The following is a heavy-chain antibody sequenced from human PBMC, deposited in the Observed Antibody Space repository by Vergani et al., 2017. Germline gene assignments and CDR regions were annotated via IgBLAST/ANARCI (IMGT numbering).Heavy chain of an antibody. V-gene: IGHV4-34*01. CDR3: ARGPGFQDTTMGYYYLWY. J-gene: IGHJ4*02. CDR2: INHSGST. Sequence: QVQLQQWGAGLLKPSETLSLTCAVYGGSFSGYYWSWIRQPPGKGLEWIGEINHSGSTNYNPSLKSRVTISVDTSKNQFSLKLSSVTAADTAVYYCARGPGFQDTTMGYYYLWYWGQGTLGTVSP. CDR1: GGSFSGYY. D-gene: IGHD3-16*01.